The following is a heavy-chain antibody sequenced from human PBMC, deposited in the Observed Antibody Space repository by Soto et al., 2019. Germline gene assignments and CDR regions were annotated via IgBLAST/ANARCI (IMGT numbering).Heavy chain of an antibody. V-gene: IGHV4-34*01. Sequence: QVQLQQWGAGLLKPSETLSLTCAVYGGSFSGYYWSWIRQPPGKGLEWIGEINHSGSTNYNPSLKRRVTISVDTSKNQFSLKLSSVTAADTAVYYCARDSYNWFDPWGQGTLVTVSS. D-gene: IGHD6-6*01. CDR3: ARDSYNWFDP. CDR2: INHSGST. J-gene: IGHJ5*02. CDR1: GGSFSGYY.